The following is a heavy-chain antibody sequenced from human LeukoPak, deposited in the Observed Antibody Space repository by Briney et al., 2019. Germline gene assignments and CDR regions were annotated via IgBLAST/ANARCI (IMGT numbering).Heavy chain of an antibody. Sequence: GGSLRLSCAASGFTFSSYWMSWVRQAPGKGLEWVAVISYDGSNKYYADSVKGRFTISRDNSKNTLYLQMNSLRAEDTAVYYCAREVRYGDYVDYWGQGTLVTVSS. V-gene: IGHV3-30-3*01. D-gene: IGHD4-17*01. J-gene: IGHJ4*02. CDR3: AREVRYGDYVDY. CDR2: ISYDGSNK. CDR1: GFTFSSYW.